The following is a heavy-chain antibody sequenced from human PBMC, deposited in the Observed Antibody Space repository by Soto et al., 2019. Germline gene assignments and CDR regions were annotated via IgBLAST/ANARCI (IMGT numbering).Heavy chain of an antibody. D-gene: IGHD3-3*01. Sequence: ASVKVSCKASGYTFTSYGISWVRQAPGQGLEWMGWISGYNGNTNYAQKLQGRVTMTTDTSTSTAYMELRSLRSDDTAVYYCARDRRWTIFGVASPTWGYGMDVWGQGTTVTVSS. V-gene: IGHV1-18*01. CDR2: ISGYNGNT. J-gene: IGHJ6*02. CDR1: GYTFTSYG. CDR3: ARDRRWTIFGVASPTWGYGMDV.